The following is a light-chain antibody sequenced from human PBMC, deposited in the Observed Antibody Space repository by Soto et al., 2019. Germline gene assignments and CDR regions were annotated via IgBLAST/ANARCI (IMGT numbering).Light chain of an antibody. J-gene: IGKJ1*01. Sequence: DIQTTQSPSTLSASVGDRVTITCRASQSVSTWLAWYQQKPGRAPRLLIYDVSNLESGVPSRFSGTGSGTEFTLTITSLQPEDFAIYYCQQYDNSRTFGQGTKV. V-gene: IGKV1-5*01. CDR2: DVS. CDR1: QSVSTW. CDR3: QQYDNSRT.